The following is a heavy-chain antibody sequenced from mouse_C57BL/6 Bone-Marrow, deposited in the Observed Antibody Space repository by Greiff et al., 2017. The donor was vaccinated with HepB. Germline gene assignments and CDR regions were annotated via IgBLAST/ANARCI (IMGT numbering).Heavy chain of an antibody. CDR2: IDPENGDT. CDR3: TPSYGSSYAMDY. J-gene: IGHJ4*01. Sequence: EVMLVESGAELVRPGASVKLSCTASGFNIKDDYMHWVKQRPEQGLEWIGWIDPENGDTEYASKFQGKATITADTSSNTAYLQLSSLTSEATAVYYCTPSYGSSYAMDYWGQVTSVTVSS. D-gene: IGHD1-1*01. V-gene: IGHV14-4*01. CDR1: GFNIKDDY.